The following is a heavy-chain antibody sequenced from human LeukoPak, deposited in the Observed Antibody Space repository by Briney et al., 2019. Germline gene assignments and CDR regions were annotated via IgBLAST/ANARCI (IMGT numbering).Heavy chain of an antibody. Sequence: GGSLRLSCAASGFTFSSYAMHWVRQAPGKGLEWVAVISYDGSNKYYADSVKGRFTISRDNSKNTLYLQMNSLRAEDTAVYYXAXXXFXPSTELDYWGQGTLVTVSS. CDR2: ISYDGSNK. CDR3: AXXXFXPSTELDY. J-gene: IGHJ4*02. V-gene: IGHV3-30-3*01. CDR1: GFTFSSYA.